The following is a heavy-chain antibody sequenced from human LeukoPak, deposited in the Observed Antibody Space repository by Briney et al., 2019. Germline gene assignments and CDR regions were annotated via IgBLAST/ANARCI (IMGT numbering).Heavy chain of an antibody. CDR1: GFTFGDYA. J-gene: IGHJ4*02. V-gene: IGHV3-49*04. CDR3: AKSRGSYWVPEFDF. D-gene: IGHD1-26*01. CDR2: IRSKAYGGTT. Sequence: GGSLRLSCTASGFTFGDYAMTWVRQAPGKGLEWVGFIRSKAYGGTTEYAASVKGRFTISRDDSKSIAYLQMNSLKTEDTAVYYCAKSRGSYWVPEFDFWGQGTLVTVSS.